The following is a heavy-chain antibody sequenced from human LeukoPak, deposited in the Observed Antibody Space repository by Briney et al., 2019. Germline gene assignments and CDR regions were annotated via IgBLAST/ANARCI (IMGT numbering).Heavy chain of an antibody. CDR3: AKIGVIGNWYYDV. J-gene: IGHJ2*01. D-gene: IGHD3-10*01. V-gene: IGHV3-23*01. CDR2: ISSGSDYT. Sequence: GGSLRLSCAASGFSFSSHGMSWVRQAPWKGPEWVSSISSGSDYTFYADSVKGRFTISRDNSKNTLHLQMNSLRAGDTAIYYCAKIGVIGNWYYDVWGRGTLVTVSS. CDR1: GFSFSSHG.